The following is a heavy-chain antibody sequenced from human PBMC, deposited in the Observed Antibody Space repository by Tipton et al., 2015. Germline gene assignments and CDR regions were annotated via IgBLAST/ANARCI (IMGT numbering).Heavy chain of an antibody. Sequence: TLSLTCTVSSDSISKYYWTWIRQPPGQELQWIGYIRYTGITNYNPSLKSRVTISVDTSKTQFSLKVSSVTAADTAMYYCVRARGRHGGLFDSWGQGTLVTVSS. CDR2: IRYTGIT. J-gene: IGHJ4*02. CDR1: SDSISKYY. CDR3: VRARGRHGGLFDS. V-gene: IGHV4-59*07. D-gene: IGHD4-23*01.